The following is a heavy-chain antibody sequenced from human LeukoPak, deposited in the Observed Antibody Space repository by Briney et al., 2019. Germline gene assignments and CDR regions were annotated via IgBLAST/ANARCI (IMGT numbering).Heavy chain of an antibody. Sequence: ASVKVSCKASGYTFTSYGISWVRQAPGQGLEWMGWISAYNGNTNYAQKLQGRVTMTTDTSTSRAYMELRSLRSDDTAVYYCARERIVGATNDAFDIWGQGTMVTVSS. CDR1: GYTFTSYG. V-gene: IGHV1-18*01. D-gene: IGHD1-26*01. CDR2: ISAYNGNT. J-gene: IGHJ3*02. CDR3: ARERIVGATNDAFDI.